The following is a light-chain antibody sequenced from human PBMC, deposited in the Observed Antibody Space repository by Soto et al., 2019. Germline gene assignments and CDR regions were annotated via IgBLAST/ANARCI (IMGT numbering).Light chain of an antibody. CDR2: GAS. Sequence: EIVLTQSPGTLSLSPGERATLSCRASQSVSSSYLAWYQQKPGQAPRLLIYGASSRATGIPDRFSGSGSGTDFPPTISRLELEVFGFYYCKHYGSSRWTFAQGTKV. J-gene: IGKJ1*01. CDR1: QSVSSSY. CDR3: KHYGSSRWT. V-gene: IGKV3-20*01.